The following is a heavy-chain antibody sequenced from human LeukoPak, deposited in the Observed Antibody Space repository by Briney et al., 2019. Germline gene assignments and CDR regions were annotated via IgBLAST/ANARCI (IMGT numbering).Heavy chain of an antibody. CDR1: GYTFTSYG. D-gene: IGHD2-15*01. J-gene: IGHJ4*02. CDR2: ISGYNGNT. CDR3: ARVLCSGGDCYSLFDY. Sequence: ASVKVSCKASGYTFTSYGISWVRQAPGQGLEWMGWISGYNGNTNYAQNLQGRVTMTTDTSTSTAYMELRSLRSDDTAVYYCARVLCSGGDCYSLFDYWGQGTPVTASS. V-gene: IGHV1-18*01.